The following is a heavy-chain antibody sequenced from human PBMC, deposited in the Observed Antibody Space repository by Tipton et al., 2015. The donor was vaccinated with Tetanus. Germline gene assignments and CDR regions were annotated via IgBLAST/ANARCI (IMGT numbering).Heavy chain of an antibody. CDR3: ARDRGFTTYNYFDP. Sequence: TLSLPCAVYGGSFSGYYWNWIRQPPGKGLEWIGEINYSGTTNYNPSLKSRVTMSVDTSKNQFSLQLSSMTAADTAVYYCARDRGFTTYNYFDPWGQGTLVTVSS. CDR2: INYSGTT. V-gene: IGHV4-34*01. J-gene: IGHJ5*02. CDR1: GGSFSGYY. D-gene: IGHD3-22*01.